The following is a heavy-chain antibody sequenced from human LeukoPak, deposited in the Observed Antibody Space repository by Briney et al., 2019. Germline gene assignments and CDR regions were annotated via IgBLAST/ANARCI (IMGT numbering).Heavy chain of an antibody. V-gene: IGHV1-69*04. Sequence: SVKVSCKASGGTFSSYAISWVRQAPGQGLEWMGRIIPILGIANYAQKFQGRVTITADKSTSTAYMELSSLRSEDTAVYYCARWASTGYSYGHFDYWGQGTLVTVSS. J-gene: IGHJ4*02. CDR3: ARWASTGYSYGHFDY. CDR1: GGTFSSYA. D-gene: IGHD5-18*01. CDR2: IIPILGIA.